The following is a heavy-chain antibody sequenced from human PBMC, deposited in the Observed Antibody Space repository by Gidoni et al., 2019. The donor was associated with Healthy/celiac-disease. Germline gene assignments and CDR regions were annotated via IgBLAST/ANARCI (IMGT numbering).Heavy chain of an antibody. CDR1: GYTFTSYY. Sequence: QVQLVQSGAAVKTPGASVKVSCKASGYTFTSYYMHWVRQAPGQGREWMGIINPSGGSTSYAQKFQGRVTMTRDTSTSTVYMELSSLRSEDTAVYYCARVGYSSGWYVEYFQHWGQGTLVTVSS. CDR2: INPSGGST. CDR3: ARVGYSSGWYVEYFQH. D-gene: IGHD6-19*01. J-gene: IGHJ1*01. V-gene: IGHV1-46*01.